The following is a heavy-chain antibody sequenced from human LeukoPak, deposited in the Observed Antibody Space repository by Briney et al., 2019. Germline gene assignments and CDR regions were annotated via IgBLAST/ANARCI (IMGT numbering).Heavy chain of an antibody. D-gene: IGHD3-9*01. CDR1: GYTFTSYG. CDR3: ARDFNYDILTGYSSNWFDP. V-gene: IGHV1-18*01. J-gene: IGHJ5*02. Sequence: GASVKVSCKASGYTFTSYGISWVRQAPGQGLEWMGWISAYNGNTNYAQKLQGRVTMTTDTSTSTAYMELRSLRSDDTAVYYCARDFNYDILTGYSSNWFDPWGQGTLVTVSS. CDR2: ISAYNGNT.